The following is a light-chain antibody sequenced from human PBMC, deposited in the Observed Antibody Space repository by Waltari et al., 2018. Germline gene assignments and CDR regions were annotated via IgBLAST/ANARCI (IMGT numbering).Light chain of an antibody. CDR2: AAS. Sequence: DIQMTQSPSSLSTSVGDRVTITCRASQGIDRYLNWSQHKPGKAPKLLICAASTLQSGVPSRFSGRGSGTDFTLTIRSLQPEDFATYYCQQSYSTPITFGQGTRLDMK. J-gene: IGKJ5*01. V-gene: IGKV1-39*01. CDR1: QGIDRY. CDR3: QQSYSTPIT.